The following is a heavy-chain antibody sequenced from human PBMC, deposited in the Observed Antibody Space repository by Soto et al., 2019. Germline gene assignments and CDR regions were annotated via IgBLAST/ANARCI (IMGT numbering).Heavy chain of an antibody. CDR1: GGSISSYY. CDR3: ARHYDDSSGYYVNNWFDP. CDR2: IYYSGST. Sequence: TSETLSLTCTVSGGSISSYYWSWIRQPPGKGLEWIGSIYYSGSTNYNASLKSRVTISVDTSKNQFSLRLSSVTAADTAVYYCARHYDDSSGYYVNNWFDPWGQGTLVTVSS. V-gene: IGHV4-59*08. J-gene: IGHJ5*02. D-gene: IGHD3-22*01.